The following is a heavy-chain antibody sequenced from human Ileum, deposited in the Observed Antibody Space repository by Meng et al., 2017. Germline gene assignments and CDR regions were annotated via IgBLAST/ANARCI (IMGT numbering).Heavy chain of an antibody. Sequence: QLQESGPRLVKPSETLSLTCTVSGGSISNFYWSWIRQSPGKGLEWIGYIPSTGTPTYPPSLKPRVVISLDPSKKQFSLRLTSVTAADTAVYYFATRYHASSPFDPWGQGTLVTVSS. CDR3: ATRYHASSPFDP. CDR1: GGSISNFY. V-gene: IGHV4-59*03. CDR2: IPSTGTP. D-gene: IGHD3-22*01. J-gene: IGHJ5*02.